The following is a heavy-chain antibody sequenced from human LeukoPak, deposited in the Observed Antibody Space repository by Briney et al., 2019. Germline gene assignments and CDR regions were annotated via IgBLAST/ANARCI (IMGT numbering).Heavy chain of an antibody. CDR2: INNDGSST. D-gene: IGHD6-13*01. CDR3: ARPTKEGSSWYWWFDP. CDR1: GFTFSSYW. Sequence: GGSLRLSCAASGFTFSSYWMHWVRQAPGKGLVWVSRINNDGSSTSYADSVKGRFTISRDNAKNTLYLQMNSLRAEDTAVYYCARPTKEGSSWYWWFDPWGQGTLVTVPS. J-gene: IGHJ5*02. V-gene: IGHV3-74*01.